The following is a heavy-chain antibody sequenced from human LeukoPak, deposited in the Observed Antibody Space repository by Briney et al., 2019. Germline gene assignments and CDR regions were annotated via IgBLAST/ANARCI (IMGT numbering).Heavy chain of an antibody. CDR1: GFTFSSYW. CDR3: AGGDTYFDY. D-gene: IGHD2-21*02. CDR2: ISSSSSYV. J-gene: IGHJ4*02. V-gene: IGHV3-21*01. Sequence: GGSLRLSCAASGFTFSSYWMSWVRQAPGKGLEWVSSISSSSSYVYYADSVKGRFTISRDNAKNSLYLQMNSLRAEDTAVYYCAGGDTYFDYWGQGTLVTVSS.